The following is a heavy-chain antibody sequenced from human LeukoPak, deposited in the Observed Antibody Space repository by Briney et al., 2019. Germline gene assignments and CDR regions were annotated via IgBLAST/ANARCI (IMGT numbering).Heavy chain of an antibody. V-gene: IGHV3-30-3*01. CDR2: ISYDGSNK. D-gene: IGHD2-15*01. CDR1: GLTFSSYA. J-gene: IGHJ3*02. Sequence: PGRSLRLSCAASGLTFSSYAMHWVRQAPGKGLEWVAVISYDGSNKYYADSVKGRFTISGDNSKNTLYLQMNSLRAEDTAVYYCARDKGELGSGYCSGGSCNDAFDIWGQGTMVTVSS. CDR3: ARDKGELGSGYCSGGSCNDAFDI.